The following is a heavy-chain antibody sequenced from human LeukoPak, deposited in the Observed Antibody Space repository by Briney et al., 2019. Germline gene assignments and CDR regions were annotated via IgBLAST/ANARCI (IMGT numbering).Heavy chain of an antibody. J-gene: IGHJ4*02. CDR1: GYSFTSYW. V-gene: IGHV5-51*01. Sequence: GESLKTSCKGSGYSFTSYWIGWVRQMPGKGPEWMGVIYPGDSNIKYSPSFQGQVTISADKSISTAYLQWSSLKASDTAMYYCARSMGYGGNTFFDYWGQGTLVTVSS. CDR3: ARSMGYGGNTFFDY. CDR2: IYPGDSNI. D-gene: IGHD4-23*01.